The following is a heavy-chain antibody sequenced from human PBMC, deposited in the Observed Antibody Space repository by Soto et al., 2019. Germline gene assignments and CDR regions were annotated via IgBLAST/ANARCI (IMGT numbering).Heavy chain of an antibody. CDR2: ISYDGNNK. V-gene: IGHV3-30*18. J-gene: IGHJ4*02. CDR3: SKSSGQYSYGSTFFDY. CDR1: GFTFSTYG. Sequence: SLRHSCAASGFTFSTYGMHCVRQAPGKGLEWVAVISYDGNNKYHADSVKGRFTISRDNSKNTLYLQMNSLRAEDTAVYYCSKSSGQYSYGSTFFDYWGQRTLVTVSS. D-gene: IGHD5-18*01.